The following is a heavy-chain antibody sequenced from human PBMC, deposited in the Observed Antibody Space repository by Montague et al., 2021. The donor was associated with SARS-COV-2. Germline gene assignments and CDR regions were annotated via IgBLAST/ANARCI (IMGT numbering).Heavy chain of an antibody. Sequence: SETLSLTCTVSGGSISGDNYYWTWIRQHPGKGLEWIGEIYVSGSTFYNPSLKSRLTISLDTSKNSFSLRLTSMTAADTAIYYCARGLGLDDYWGQGIPVTVSS. CDR1: GGSISGDNYY. CDR3: ARGLGLDDY. D-gene: IGHD7-27*01. J-gene: IGHJ4*02. V-gene: IGHV4-39*02. CDR2: IYVSGST.